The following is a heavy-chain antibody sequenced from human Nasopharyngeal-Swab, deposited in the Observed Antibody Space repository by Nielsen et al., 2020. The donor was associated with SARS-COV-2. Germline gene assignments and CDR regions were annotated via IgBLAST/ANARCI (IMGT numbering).Heavy chain of an antibody. J-gene: IGHJ4*02. D-gene: IGHD5-18*01. CDR1: GFPFCSYT. Sequence: GESLKISRAASGFPFCSYTMNWVRQAPGKGLEGVSTIGGSTGNTYYAASVKGRFTISRDNSKSTLYPQMNSLSAEDTAVYYCAKRYADTYGYPANFFDYWGPGTLVTVSS. V-gene: IGHV3-23*01. CDR2: IGGSTGNT. CDR3: AKRYADTYGYPANFFDY.